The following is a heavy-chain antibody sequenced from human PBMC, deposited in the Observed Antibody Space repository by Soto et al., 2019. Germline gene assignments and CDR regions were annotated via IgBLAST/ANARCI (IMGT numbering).Heavy chain of an antibody. Sequence: GGSLRLSCVASGFTFSLNAMYWVRQAPGKGLEWVSAISGGAGSTYYADSVKGRFTISRDNSKNTLYLQMNSLRAEDTAIYYCTKVGQPWYIDYWGQGIRVTVAS. J-gene: IGHJ4*02. CDR2: ISGGAGST. D-gene: IGHD1-1*01. V-gene: IGHV3-23*01. CDR3: TKVGQPWYIDY. CDR1: GFTFSLNA.